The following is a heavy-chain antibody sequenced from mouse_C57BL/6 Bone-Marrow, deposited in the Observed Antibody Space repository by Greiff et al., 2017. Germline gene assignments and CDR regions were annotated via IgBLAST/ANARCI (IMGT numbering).Heavy chain of an antibody. CDR1: GFTFSDYG. D-gene: IGHD1-1*01. Sequence: EVQLVESGGGLVKPGGSLKLSCAASGFTFSDYGMHWVRQAPEKGLEWVAYISRGSSSIYYADTVKGRFTISRDNAKNTLFLQMTSLRSEDTAMYYCARDYYGSFYAMDYWGQGTSVTVSS. CDR3: ARDYYGSFYAMDY. CDR2: ISRGSSSI. V-gene: IGHV5-17*01. J-gene: IGHJ4*01.